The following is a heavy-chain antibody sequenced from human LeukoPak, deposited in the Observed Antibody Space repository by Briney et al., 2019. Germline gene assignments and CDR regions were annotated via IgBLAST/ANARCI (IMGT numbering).Heavy chain of an antibody. V-gene: IGHV4-34*01. CDR1: GGSFSGYY. J-gene: IGHJ5*02. CDR2: INHSGST. CDR3: AGKMTTVTSSWFDP. D-gene: IGHD4-17*01. Sequence: SETLSLTCAVYGGSFSGYYWSWIRQPPGKGLEWIGEINHSGSTNYNPSLKSRVTISVDTSKNQFSLKLSSVTAADTAAYYCAGKMTTVTSSWFDPWGQGTLVTVSS.